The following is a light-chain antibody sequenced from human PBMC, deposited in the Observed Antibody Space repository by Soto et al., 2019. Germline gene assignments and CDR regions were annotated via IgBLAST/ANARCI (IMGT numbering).Light chain of an antibody. J-gene: IGLJ2*01. Sequence: QSVLTQPPSASGTPGQRVSISCSGSSSNIGTNYVYWYQKLPGAAPKLLIFSINERPSGVPDRFSGSKSGTSASLAISGLRSEDEGDYYCATWDDSLSGVVFGGGTQLTV. CDR3: ATWDDSLSGVV. V-gene: IGLV1-47*02. CDR2: SIN. CDR1: SSNIGTNY.